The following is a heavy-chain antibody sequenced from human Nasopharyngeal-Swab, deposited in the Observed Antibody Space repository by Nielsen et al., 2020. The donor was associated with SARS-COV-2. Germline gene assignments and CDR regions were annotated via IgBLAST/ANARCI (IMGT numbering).Heavy chain of an antibody. CDR3: SRDGDYGGNWD. V-gene: IGHV3-53*01. J-gene: IGHJ4*02. CDR2: IFADGKT. D-gene: IGHD4-23*01. CDR1: GFIVSSKY. Sequence: GESLRLSCAASGFIVSSKYMSWVRQAPGKGLDWVSVIFADGKTNYADSVKGRFTISRDNSKNTLYLQMTSLRAEDTAVYYCSRDGDYGGNWDWGQGTLVTVSS.